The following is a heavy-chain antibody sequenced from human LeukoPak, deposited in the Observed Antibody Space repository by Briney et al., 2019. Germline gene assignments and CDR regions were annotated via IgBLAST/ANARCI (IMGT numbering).Heavy chain of an antibody. CDR1: GYSFTSYW. CDR2: IYPGDSDT. J-gene: IGHJ4*02. V-gene: IGHV5-51*01. Sequence: GESLKISCKGSGYSFTSYWIGWVRQMPGKGLEWMGIIYPGDSDTRYSPSFQGKVTISADKSISTAYLRWSSLKASDTAMYYCARQMATIRSPPFDYWGQGTLVTVSS. CDR3: ARQMATIRSPPFDY. D-gene: IGHD5-24*01.